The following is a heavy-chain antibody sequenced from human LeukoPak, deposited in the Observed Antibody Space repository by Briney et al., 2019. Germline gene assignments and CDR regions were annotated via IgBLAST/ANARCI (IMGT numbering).Heavy chain of an antibody. J-gene: IGHJ4*02. CDR1: GXTFSNYW. CDR2: IDQGGSVK. D-gene: IGHD6-19*01. Sequence: GGSLRLSCAASGXTFSNYWMSWVRQAPGKGLEWVANIDQGGSVKYYVDSVKGRFTISRDNAKNSLYLQMNSLRAEDTAVYYCARDLSSLAPSFDNWGQGTLVTVSS. V-gene: IGHV3-7*04. CDR3: ARDLSSLAPSFDN.